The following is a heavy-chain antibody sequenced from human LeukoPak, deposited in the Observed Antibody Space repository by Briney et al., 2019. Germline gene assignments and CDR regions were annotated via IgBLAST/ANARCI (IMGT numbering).Heavy chain of an antibody. Sequence: ASVKVSCKASGYTFITYGISWVRQAPGQGLEWMGWISAYSGHTNYAQNFQGRVTMTTDTSTSTAYMELRSLTSDDTAVYYCARVGAYCTSTSCLDYWGQGTLVTVSS. CDR3: ARVGAYCTSTSCLDY. V-gene: IGHV1-18*01. CDR1: GYTFITYG. D-gene: IGHD2-2*01. J-gene: IGHJ4*02. CDR2: ISAYSGHT.